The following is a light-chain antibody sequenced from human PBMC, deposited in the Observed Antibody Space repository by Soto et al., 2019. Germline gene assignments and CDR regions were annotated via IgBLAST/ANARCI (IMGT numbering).Light chain of an antibody. J-gene: IGLJ1*01. Sequence: QSAPTQPASVSGSPGQSITISCTGTSSDVGGYKYVSWYQQHPGKAPKLLIYEVTNRPSGVSNRFSGSKSGNTASLTISGLQAEDEADYYCSSYTSSSPCVFGTGTKVTVL. V-gene: IGLV2-14*01. CDR2: EVT. CDR1: SSDVGGYKY. CDR3: SSYTSSSPCV.